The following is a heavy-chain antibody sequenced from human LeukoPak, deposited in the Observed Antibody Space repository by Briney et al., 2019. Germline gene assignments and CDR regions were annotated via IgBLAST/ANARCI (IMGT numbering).Heavy chain of an antibody. CDR1: GFTFSSHC. Sequence: GGSLRLSCAASGFTFSSHCMHWVRQAPGKGLVWVARIKSDGSSTSYADSVKGRFTISRDNAKNTLYLQMNSLRAEDTAVYYCALPVYSSGWYGRDLFDYWGQGTLVTVSS. V-gene: IGHV3-74*01. J-gene: IGHJ4*02. D-gene: IGHD6-19*01. CDR2: IKSDGSST. CDR3: ALPVYSSGWYGRDLFDY.